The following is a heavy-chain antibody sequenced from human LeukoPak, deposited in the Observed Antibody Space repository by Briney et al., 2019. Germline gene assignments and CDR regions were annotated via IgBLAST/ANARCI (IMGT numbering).Heavy chain of an antibody. CDR3: ARAGGVLRYFADEFPHSLDP. Sequence: SETLSLTCTVSGGSISSSSYYWGWIRQPPGKGLEWIGSIYYSGSTYYNPSLKSRVTISVDTSKNQFSLKLSSVTAADTAVYYCARAGGVLRYFADEFPHSLDPWGQGTLVTVSS. CDR1: GGSISSSSYY. CDR2: IYYSGST. J-gene: IGHJ5*02. V-gene: IGHV4-39*07. D-gene: IGHD3-9*01.